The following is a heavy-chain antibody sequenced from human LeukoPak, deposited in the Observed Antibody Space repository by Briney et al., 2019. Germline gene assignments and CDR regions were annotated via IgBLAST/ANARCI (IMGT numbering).Heavy chain of an antibody. CDR1: GFTFSTYV. J-gene: IGHJ4*02. Sequence: PGGSLKLSCSVSGFTFSTYVMHWVRQAPGKGLEYVSAISSNGDNTYYADLVKGRFTISRDNSKNTLYLQMSSLRADDTAVYYCVRGTGYWGQGTLVTVSS. V-gene: IGHV3-64D*06. CDR2: ISSNGDNT. CDR3: VRGTGY.